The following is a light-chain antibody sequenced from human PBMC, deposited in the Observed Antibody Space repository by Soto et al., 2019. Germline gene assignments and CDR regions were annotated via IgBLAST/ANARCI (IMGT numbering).Light chain of an antibody. Sequence: EIVFTQSPGTLSLSPVERATLSCRASQSVSSYLAWYQQKPGQAPRLLIYDASNRATGIPARFSGSGSGTDFTLTISSLEPEDFAVYYCQQRSNWPITFGQGTRLEIK. CDR3: QQRSNWPIT. V-gene: IGKV3-11*01. J-gene: IGKJ5*01. CDR1: QSVSSY. CDR2: DAS.